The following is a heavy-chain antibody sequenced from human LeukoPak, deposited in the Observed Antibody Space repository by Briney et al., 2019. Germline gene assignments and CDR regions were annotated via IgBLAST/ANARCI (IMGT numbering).Heavy chain of an antibody. CDR3: ARVYYYGSGSSVGWFDP. V-gene: IGHV4-30-2*01. CDR1: GGSISSGGYS. CDR2: IYHSGST. Sequence: SETLSLTCAVSGGSISSGGYSWSWIRQPPGKGLEWIGYIYHSGSTYYNPSLKSRVTISVDRSKNQFSLKLSSVTAADTAVYYCARVYYYGSGSSVGWFDPWGQGTLVTVSS. D-gene: IGHD3-10*01. J-gene: IGHJ5*02.